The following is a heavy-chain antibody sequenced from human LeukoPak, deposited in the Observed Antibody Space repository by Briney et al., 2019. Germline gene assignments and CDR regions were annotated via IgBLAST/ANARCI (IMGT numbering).Heavy chain of an antibody. CDR1: GFTFSSYS. J-gene: IGHJ3*02. D-gene: IGHD6-6*01. CDR2: ISSSSSYI. V-gene: IGHV3-21*01. CDR3: AREGGYSSSLDAFDI. Sequence: GPPGLSCAASGFTFSSYSMNWVRQAPGKGLEWVSSISSSSSYIYYADSVKGRFTISRDNAKNSLYLQMNSLRAEDTAVYYCAREGGYSSSLDAFDIWGQGTMVTVSS.